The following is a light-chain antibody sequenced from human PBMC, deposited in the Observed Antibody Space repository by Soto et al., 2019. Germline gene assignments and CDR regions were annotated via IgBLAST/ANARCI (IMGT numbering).Light chain of an antibody. CDR2: AAS. CDR1: QSVSSSY. Sequence: EIVLTQSPGTLSLSPGERSTLSCRASQSVSSSYLTWYQQKPGKAPRLLIYAASSRATGIPDRFSGSESGTDFTLTISRLEPEDFAVYYCQQYHISPWTFGQGTKVDIK. J-gene: IGKJ1*01. V-gene: IGKV3-20*01. CDR3: QQYHISPWT.